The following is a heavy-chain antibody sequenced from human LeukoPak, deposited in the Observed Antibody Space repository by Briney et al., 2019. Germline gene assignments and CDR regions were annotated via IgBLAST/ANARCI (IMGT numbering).Heavy chain of an antibody. V-gene: IGHV4-34*01. J-gene: IGHJ6*03. D-gene: IGHD2-2*03. CDR1: GGSFSGYY. CDR2: INHSGST. Sequence: SETLSLTCAVYGGSFSGYYWSWIRQPPGKGLEWIGEINHSGSTNYNPSLKSRVTISVDTSKNQFSLKLSSVTAADTAVYYCARGRGYCSSTSCRQKYYYYYMDVWGKGTTVTVSS. CDR3: ARGRGYCSSTSCRQKYYYYYMDV.